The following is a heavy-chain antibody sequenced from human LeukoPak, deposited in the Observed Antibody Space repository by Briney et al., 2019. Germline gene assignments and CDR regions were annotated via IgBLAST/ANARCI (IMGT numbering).Heavy chain of an antibody. CDR3: ARGDDSSGQGY. CDR1: GGSISSYY. J-gene: IGHJ4*02. CDR2: IHTSGST. V-gene: IGHV4-4*07. D-gene: IGHD3-22*01. Sequence: SETLSLTCTVSGGSISSYYWSWTRQPAGKGLEWIGRIHTSGSTNYNPSLKSRVTMSVHTSKNQFSLKLSSVTAADTAVYYCARGDDSSGQGYWGQGTLVTVSS.